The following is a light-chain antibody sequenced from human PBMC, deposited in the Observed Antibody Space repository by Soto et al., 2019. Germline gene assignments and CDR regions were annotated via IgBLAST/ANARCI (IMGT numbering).Light chain of an antibody. CDR2: DNN. Sequence: QSVLTQPPSVSAAPGQKVTISCSGSSSNIGNSDVSWYQQLPGTAPKVLIYDNNKRPSGIPDRFSGSKSGTSATLGITGLQTGDEADYYCGTWDSSLSAGWVFGGGTKVTVL. CDR1: SSNIGNSD. V-gene: IGLV1-51*01. J-gene: IGLJ3*02. CDR3: GTWDSSLSAGWV.